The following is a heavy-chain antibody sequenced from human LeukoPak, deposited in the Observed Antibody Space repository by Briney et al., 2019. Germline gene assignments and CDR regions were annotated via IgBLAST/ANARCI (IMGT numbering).Heavy chain of an antibody. D-gene: IGHD3-10*01. V-gene: IGHV4-59*08. CDR1: GGSISNFY. Sequence: SEPLSLTCSVSGGSISNFYWSWIRQPPGKGLEWIGYIRSNGGTNYNPSLKNRVTMSVDTSKNQFSLKLNSVTAADTAVYYCARHVSGIYGSRGDLDRWGQGTLVTVSS. CDR2: IRSNGGT. J-gene: IGHJ5*02. CDR3: ARHVSGIYGSRGDLDR.